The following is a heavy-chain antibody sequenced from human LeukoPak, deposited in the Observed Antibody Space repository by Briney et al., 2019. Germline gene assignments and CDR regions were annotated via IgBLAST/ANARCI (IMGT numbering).Heavy chain of an antibody. CDR1: GFTFSSYI. V-gene: IGHV3-21*01. Sequence: GGSLRLSCAASGFTFSSYIMNWVRQAPGKGLEWVSSISSSSSYIYYADSVKGRFTISRDNAKNSLYLQMNSLRAEDTAVYYCARVQQLWNFDYWGQGTLVTVSS. CDR3: ARVQQLWNFDY. D-gene: IGHD2-2*01. J-gene: IGHJ4*02. CDR2: ISSSSSYI.